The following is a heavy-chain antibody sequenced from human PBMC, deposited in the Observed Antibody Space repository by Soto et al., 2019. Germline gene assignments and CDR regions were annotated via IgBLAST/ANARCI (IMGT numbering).Heavy chain of an antibody. J-gene: IGHJ5*02. Sequence: SETLSLTCAVSGGSISSGGYSWSWIRQPPGKGLEWIGCIYHSGSTYYNPSLKSRVTISVDRPKNQFSLKLSSVTAADTAVYYCARDIRAYCGGDCYSVWFDPWGQGTLVTVAS. V-gene: IGHV4-30-2*01. CDR1: GGSISSGGYS. CDR2: IYHSGST. CDR3: ARDIRAYCGGDCYSVWFDP. D-gene: IGHD2-21*02.